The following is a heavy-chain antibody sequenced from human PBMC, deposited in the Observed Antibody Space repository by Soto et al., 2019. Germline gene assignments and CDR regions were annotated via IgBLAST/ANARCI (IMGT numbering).Heavy chain of an antibody. CDR3: ARLWYHASSGPVED. D-gene: IGHD6-19*01. CDR1: GYTFTGYY. CDR2: INPNSGGT. Sequence: ASVKVSCKPSGYTFTGYYLHWVRQAPGQGLEWMGWINPNSGGTNYAQKFQGRVTMTRDTSISTAYMELSRLRSDDTAVYYCARLWYHASSGPVEDSGKGALGTVSS. J-gene: IGHJ4*02. V-gene: IGHV1-2*02.